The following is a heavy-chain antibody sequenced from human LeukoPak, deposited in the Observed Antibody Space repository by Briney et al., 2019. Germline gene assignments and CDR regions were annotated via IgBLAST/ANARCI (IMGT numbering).Heavy chain of an antibody. V-gene: IGHV4-34*01. Sequence: SETLSLTCAVYGGSFSGYYWSWIRQPPGKGLEWIGEINHSGSTNYNPSLKSRVTISVDTSKNQFSLKLSSVTAADTAVYYCAGGRSNWGYWYFDLWGRGTLVTVSS. CDR1: GGSFSGYY. CDR3: AGGRSNWGYWYFDL. D-gene: IGHD7-27*01. CDR2: INHSGST. J-gene: IGHJ2*01.